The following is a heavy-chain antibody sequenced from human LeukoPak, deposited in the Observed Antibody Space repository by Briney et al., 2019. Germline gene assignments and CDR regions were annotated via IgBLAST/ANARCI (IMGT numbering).Heavy chain of an antibody. CDR3: ARDASPWLVSFIWFDP. D-gene: IGHD5-12*01. V-gene: IGHV1-18*04. J-gene: IGHJ5*02. CDR2: ISAYNVDT. CDR1: GYTFTSSG. Sequence: GASVKVSCKASGYTFTSSGISWVRQAPGHGGEWMGWISAYNVDTNYAPKLQGRVAMTTDTSTSTAYMRLRSLRSADTAVYYCARDASPWLVSFIWFDPWGQGTLVTVSS.